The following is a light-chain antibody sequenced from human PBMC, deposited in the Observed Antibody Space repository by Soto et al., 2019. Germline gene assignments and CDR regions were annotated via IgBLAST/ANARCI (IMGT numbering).Light chain of an antibody. V-gene: IGLV2-23*02. Sequence: QSALTQPASVSGSPGQSITISCTGTSSDIGTYNLVSWYQQHPGKAPKLMIYEVTKRPSGVSNRFSASKSDNTASLTISGLQAEDEADYYCCSYAGSTTWVFGGRTKLTVL. CDR1: SSDIGTYNL. CDR3: CSYAGSTTWV. CDR2: EVT. J-gene: IGLJ3*02.